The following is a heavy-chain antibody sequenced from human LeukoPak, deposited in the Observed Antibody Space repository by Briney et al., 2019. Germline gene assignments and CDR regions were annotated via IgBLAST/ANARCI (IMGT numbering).Heavy chain of an antibody. V-gene: IGHV3-11*06. Sequence: GGSLRLSCAASGFTSSDYYMSWIRQAPGKGLEWVSYISSSSSYTNYADSVKGRFTISRDNAKNSLYLQMNSLRAEDTAVYYCARDVVRGVIIHYFDYWGQGTLVTVSS. CDR1: GFTSSDYY. D-gene: IGHD3-10*01. J-gene: IGHJ4*02. CDR2: ISSSSSYT. CDR3: ARDVVRGVIIHYFDY.